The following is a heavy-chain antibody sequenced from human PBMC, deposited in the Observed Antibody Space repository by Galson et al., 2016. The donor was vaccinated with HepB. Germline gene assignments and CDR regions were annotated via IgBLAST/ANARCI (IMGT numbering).Heavy chain of an antibody. CDR3: ARDGSEHGRSSGGGMDV. CDR1: GLIVRSNL. Sequence: SLRLSCAASGLIVRSNLMTWVRQGPGKGLEWVATIYNDGDTFYADSVKGRFSISRHNSNNILYLQMSNVTHDDTAVYYCARDGSEHGRSSGGGMDVWGQGTTVTVSS. CDR2: IYNDGDT. J-gene: IGHJ6*02. D-gene: IGHD6-6*01. V-gene: IGHV3-53*01.